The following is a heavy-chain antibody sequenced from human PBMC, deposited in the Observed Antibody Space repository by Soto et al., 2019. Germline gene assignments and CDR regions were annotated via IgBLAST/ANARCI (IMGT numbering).Heavy chain of an antibody. CDR2: IFSNDEK. CDR1: GFSLSNARMG. CDR3: ARIRDSSGYYGTDY. V-gene: IGHV2-26*01. D-gene: IGHD3-22*01. J-gene: IGHJ4*02. Sequence: SGPTLVNPTETLTLTCTVSGFSLSNARMGVSWIRQPPGKALEWLAHIFSNDEKSYSTSLKSRLTISKDTSKSQVVLTMTNMDPVDTATYYCARIRDSSGYYGTDYWGQGTLVTVSS.